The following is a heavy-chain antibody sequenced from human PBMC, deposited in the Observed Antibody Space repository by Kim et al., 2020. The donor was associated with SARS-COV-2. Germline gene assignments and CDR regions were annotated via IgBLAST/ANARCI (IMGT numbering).Heavy chain of an antibody. CDR3: ARRGSGPDY. Sequence: SETLSLTCTVSGGSISSYYWSWIRQPPGKGLEWIGYIYYSGSTNYNPSLESRVTISVDTSKNQFSLKLSSVTAADTAVYYCARRGSGPDYWGQGTLVTVSS. CDR1: GGSISSYY. V-gene: IGHV4-59*01. D-gene: IGHD3-10*01. CDR2: IYYSGST. J-gene: IGHJ4*02.